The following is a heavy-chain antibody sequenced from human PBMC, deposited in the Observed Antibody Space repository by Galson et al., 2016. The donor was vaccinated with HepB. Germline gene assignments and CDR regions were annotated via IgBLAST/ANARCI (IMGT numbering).Heavy chain of an antibody. Sequence: SLRLSCAASGFTFTTYGMHWVRRAPGKGLESVAIISFDGTNKYYADSVKGRFTISRDNSKNTLYLQMNSLRAEDTAVYYCAKELWLFRHPGVGYLDYWSQGTLVTVSS. CDR2: ISFDGTNK. V-gene: IGHV3-30*18. CDR1: GFTFTTYG. CDR3: AKELWLFRHPGVGYLDY. D-gene: IGHD2-21*01. J-gene: IGHJ4*02.